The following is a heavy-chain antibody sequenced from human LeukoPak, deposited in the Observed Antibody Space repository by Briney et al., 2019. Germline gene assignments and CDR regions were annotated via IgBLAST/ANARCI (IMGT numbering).Heavy chain of an antibody. J-gene: IGHJ3*02. CDR1: GYTFTSYG. D-gene: IGHD2-2*02. V-gene: IGHV1-18*01. CDR3: ARDLSDIVVVPAAIGGYAFDI. Sequence: ASVKVSCKASGYTFTSYGISWVRQAPGQRLEWMGWISAYNGNTNYAQKLQGRVTMTTDTSTSTAYMELRSLRSDDTAVYYCARDLSDIVVVPAAIGGYAFDIWGQGTMVTVSS. CDR2: ISAYNGNT.